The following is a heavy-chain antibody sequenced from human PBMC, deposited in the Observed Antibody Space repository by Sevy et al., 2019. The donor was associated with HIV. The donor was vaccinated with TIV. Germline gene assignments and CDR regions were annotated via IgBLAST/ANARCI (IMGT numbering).Heavy chain of an antibody. CDR3: ARDSGQLRYYYGMDV. D-gene: IGHD1-7*01. V-gene: IGHV3-11*06. CDR1: GFTFSDYY. CDR2: ISSSSSYT. Sequence: GGSLRLSCAASGFTFSDYYMSWIRQAPGKGLEWVSYISSSSSYTNNADPVKGRFTISRDNAKNSLYLQMNSLRAEDTAVYYCARDSGQLRYYYGMDVWGQGTTVTVSS. J-gene: IGHJ6*02.